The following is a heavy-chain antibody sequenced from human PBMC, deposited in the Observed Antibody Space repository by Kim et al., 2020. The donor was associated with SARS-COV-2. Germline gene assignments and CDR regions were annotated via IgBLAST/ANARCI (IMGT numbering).Heavy chain of an antibody. J-gene: IGHJ6*02. CDR1: GGSISSSNW. CDR2: IYHSGST. D-gene: IGHD6-19*01. CDR3: ARRIAVAGTLYYYGMDV. Sequence: SETLSLTCAVSGGSISSSNWWSWVRQPPGKGLEWIGEIYHSGSTNYNPSLKSRVTISVDKSKNLFSLKLSSVTAADTAVYYCARRIAVAGTLYYYGMDVWGQGTTVTVSS. V-gene: IGHV4-4*02.